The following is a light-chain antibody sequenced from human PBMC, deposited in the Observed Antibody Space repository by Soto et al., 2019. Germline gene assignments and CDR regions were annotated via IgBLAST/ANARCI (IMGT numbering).Light chain of an antibody. CDR3: GSYTTSGSVV. J-gene: IGLJ2*01. CDR1: SSDVGAYNY. V-gene: IGLV2-14*03. Sequence: QSVLTKPASVSGSPGQSIAISCIGTSSDVGAYNYVSWYQRHPGKAPKLVIYDVNNRPSGVSNRFSGSKSGNTASLTISGLQAEDEADYYCGSYTTSGSVVFGGGTKVTVL. CDR2: DVN.